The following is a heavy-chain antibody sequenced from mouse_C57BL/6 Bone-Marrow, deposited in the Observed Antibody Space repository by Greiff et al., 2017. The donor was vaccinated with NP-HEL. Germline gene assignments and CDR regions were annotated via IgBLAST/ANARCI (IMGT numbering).Heavy chain of an antibody. J-gene: IGHJ3*01. Sequence: VQLQQSGPVLVKPGASVKMSCKASGYTFTDYYMNWVKQSHGKSLEWIGVINPYNGGTSYNQKFKGKATLTVDKSSITAYMELNSLTSEDSAVDYCASLYAWFAYWGQGTLVTVSA. CDR2: INPYNGGT. CDR1: GYTFTDYY. CDR3: ASLYAWFAY. D-gene: IGHD1-1*01. V-gene: IGHV1-19*01.